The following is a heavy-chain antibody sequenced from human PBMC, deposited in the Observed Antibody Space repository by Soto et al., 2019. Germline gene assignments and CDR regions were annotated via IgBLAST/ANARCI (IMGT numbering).Heavy chain of an antibody. CDR3: ARDSCPPTAAPCTSYYGMDV. CDR1: GYTFTRYG. J-gene: IGHJ6*02. CDR2: ISAYNGNT. V-gene: IGHV1-18*01. D-gene: IGHD6-25*01. Sequence: ASVKGSCEASGYTFTRYGIIWVRPAPGQGLEWLGWISAYNGNTNYAQKPQGRVTMTTDTSTSTAYMELRSLRSDDTAVYYCARDSCPPTAAPCTSYYGMDVWGQGIPVTVSS.